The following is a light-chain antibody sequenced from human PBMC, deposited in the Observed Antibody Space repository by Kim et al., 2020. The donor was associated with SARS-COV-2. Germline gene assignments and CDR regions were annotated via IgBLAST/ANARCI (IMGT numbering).Light chain of an antibody. V-gene: IGLV2-14*03. Sequence: QSALTQPASVSGSPGLSITISCTGANSDIGGYNSVSWYQQHPGKTPKLMIYDVSKRPSGVSDRFSGSKSGYTASLTISGLQAEDEADYYCSSYTRSSTLVFGGGTKVTVL. J-gene: IGLJ3*02. CDR2: DVS. CDR1: NSDIGGYNS. CDR3: SSYTRSSTLV.